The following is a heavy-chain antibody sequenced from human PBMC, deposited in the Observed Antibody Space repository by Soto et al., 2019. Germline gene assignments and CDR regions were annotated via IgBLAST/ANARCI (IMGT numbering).Heavy chain of an antibody. CDR1: GDSITSSGSY. V-gene: IGHV4-39*01. CDR2: IYYNGST. D-gene: IGHD6-19*01. CDR3: ARHGGTSGWYPRIYYSGMNV. Sequence: QLQLQESGPGLVKPSETLSLTCTVSGDSITSSGSYWGWIRQPPGKGLEWIGSIYYNGSTYYNPSLKSRVTISVDTSKNHLSLKLNSMTAADTAMYYCARHGGTSGWYPRIYYSGMNVWGQGTTVTVSS. J-gene: IGHJ6*02.